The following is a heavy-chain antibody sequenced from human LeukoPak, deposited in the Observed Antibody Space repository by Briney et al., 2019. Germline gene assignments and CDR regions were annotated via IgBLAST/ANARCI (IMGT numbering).Heavy chain of an antibody. CDR1: GYTFISYD. CDR2: MNPNNGNT. D-gene: IGHD3-22*01. V-gene: IGHV1-8*01. J-gene: IGHJ3*02. Sequence: ASVKVSCKASGYTFISYDINWVRQATGQGLEWMGWMNPNNGNTGYAQKFQGRVTMTRNTSISTAYMELSSLRSEDTAVYYCATRPRFDYYDSSGPGASDIWGQGTMVTVSS. CDR3: ATRPRFDYYDSSGPGASDI.